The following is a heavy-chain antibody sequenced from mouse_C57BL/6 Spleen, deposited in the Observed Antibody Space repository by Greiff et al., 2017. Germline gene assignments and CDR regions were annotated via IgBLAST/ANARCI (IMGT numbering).Heavy chain of an antibody. CDR2: INPNNGGT. J-gene: IGHJ2*01. Sequence: EVQLQQSGPELVKPGASVKISCKASGYTFTDYYMNWVKQSHGKSLEWIGDINPNNGGTSYNQKFKGKATLTVDKSSSTAYMELRSLTSEDSAVYYCASGDLLLWGQGTTLTVSS. V-gene: IGHV1-26*01. CDR3: ASGDLLL. D-gene: IGHD2-1*01. CDR1: GYTFTDYY.